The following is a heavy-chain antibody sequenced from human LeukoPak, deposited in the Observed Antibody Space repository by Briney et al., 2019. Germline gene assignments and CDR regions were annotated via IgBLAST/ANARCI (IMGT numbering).Heavy chain of an antibody. D-gene: IGHD3-10*01. V-gene: IGHV4-59*01. J-gene: IGHJ4*02. CDR3: ARAAVVGSGSYYNPNYFDY. Sequence: SETLSLTCTVSGGSISNYYWSWIRQPPGKGLEWIGYIYYSGSTNYNPSLKSRVTISVDTSKNQFSLKLSSVTAADTAVYYCARAAVVGSGSYYNPNYFDYWGQGTLVTVSS. CDR1: GGSISNYY. CDR2: IYYSGST.